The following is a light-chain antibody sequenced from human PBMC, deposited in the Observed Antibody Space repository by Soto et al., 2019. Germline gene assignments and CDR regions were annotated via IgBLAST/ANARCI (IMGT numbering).Light chain of an antibody. V-gene: IGLV2-14*01. CDR1: SSDVGGYNY. CDR3: SSYTSSSTLRV. Sequence: QSALTQPASVSGSPGQSITISCTGTSSDVGGYNYVSWYQQHPGKAPKLMIYEVSNRPSGVSNRFSGSKSGNTASLTISGLQAEEEADYYCSSYTSSSTLRVFGTGTKLTVL. J-gene: IGLJ1*01. CDR2: EVS.